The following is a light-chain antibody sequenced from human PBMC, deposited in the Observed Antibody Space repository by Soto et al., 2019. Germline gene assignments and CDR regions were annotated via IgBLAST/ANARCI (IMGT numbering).Light chain of an antibody. CDR2: ATS. J-gene: IGKJ4*01. V-gene: IGKV3-15*01. CDR3: QQYGDLPLT. CDR1: QSVGNN. Sequence: EIVVTQSPATLSVSPGERATLSCRASQSVGNNLAWYQQKPGQAPRLLIFATSTRATGVPARFSGSGSGTEFTLTISSLQSEDFAVYYCQQYGDLPLTFGGGAKVEIE.